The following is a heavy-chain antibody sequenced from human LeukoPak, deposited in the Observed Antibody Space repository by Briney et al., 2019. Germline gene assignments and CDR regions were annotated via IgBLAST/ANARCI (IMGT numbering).Heavy chain of an antibody. V-gene: IGHV4-59*01. CDR3: ASRTVTTTGWYFDL. J-gene: IGHJ2*01. CDR2: IYYNGNT. CDR1: GGSISSYY. D-gene: IGHD4-17*01. Sequence: PSETLSLTCTVSGGSISSYYWSWIRQPPGKGLEWIGYIYYNGNTNYHPSLKNRVTISIGTSKNQLSLKLSSVTAADTAVYYCASRTVTTTGWYFDLWGRGTLVTVSS.